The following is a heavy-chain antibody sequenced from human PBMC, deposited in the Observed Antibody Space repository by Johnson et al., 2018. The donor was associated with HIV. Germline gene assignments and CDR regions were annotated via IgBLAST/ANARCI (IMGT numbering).Heavy chain of an antibody. V-gene: IGHV3-20*04. CDR3: ARPVIAADDAFDI. J-gene: IGHJ3*02. D-gene: IGHD6-13*01. Sequence: EVQLVESGGGVVRPGGSLRLSCVASGFTFDDSGMTWVHQAPGKGLEWVSGINWNGGSTAYADSVQGRFTISRDNAKNSLYLQMNSLGVEDTATYYCARPVIAADDAFDIWGQGTMVTVSS. CDR1: GFTFDDSG. CDR2: INWNGGST.